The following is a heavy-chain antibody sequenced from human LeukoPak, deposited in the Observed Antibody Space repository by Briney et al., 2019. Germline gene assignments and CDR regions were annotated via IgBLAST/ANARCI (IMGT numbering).Heavy chain of an antibody. CDR2: IYPGDSDT. J-gene: IGHJ5*02. CDR3: ARLLGFLERLPNRGGWFDP. Sequence: GESLKISCKGSGYSFTSYWIGWVRQMPGKGLEWMGIIYPGDSDTRYSPSFQGQVTISADKSISTAYLQWSSLKASDTAMYYCARLLGFLERLPNRGGWFDPWGQGTLVTVSS. V-gene: IGHV5-51*01. D-gene: IGHD3-3*01. CDR1: GYSFTSYW.